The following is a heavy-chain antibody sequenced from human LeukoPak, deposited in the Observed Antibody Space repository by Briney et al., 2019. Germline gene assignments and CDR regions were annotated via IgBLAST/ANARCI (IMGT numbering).Heavy chain of an antibody. J-gene: IGHJ6*03. Sequence: PSETLSLTCAVSGYSISSGYYWGWIRQPPGKGLEWIGSIYHSGSTYYNPSLKSRVTISVDTSKNQFSLKLSSVTAAVTAVYYWASMDVGGKETTVTVSS. CDR2: IYHSGST. CDR3: ASMDV. V-gene: IGHV4-38-2*01. CDR1: GYSISSGYY.